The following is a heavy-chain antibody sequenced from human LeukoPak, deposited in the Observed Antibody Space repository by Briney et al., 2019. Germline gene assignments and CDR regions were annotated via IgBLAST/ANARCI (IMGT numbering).Heavy chain of an antibody. CDR1: GGSISSYY. J-gene: IGHJ6*03. Sequence: SETLSLTCTVSGGSISSYYWSWIRQTPGKGLEWIGYIYYSGSTNFDPSLKSRVTISVDTSKNQFSLKMSSVTAADTAVYFCARGGPPGYYYDYYMDVWGKGTTVTISS. CDR2: IYYSGST. CDR3: ARGGPPGYYYDYYMDV. V-gene: IGHV4-59*01.